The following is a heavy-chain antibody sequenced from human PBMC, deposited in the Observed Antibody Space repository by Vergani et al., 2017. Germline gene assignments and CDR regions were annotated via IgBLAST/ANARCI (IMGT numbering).Heavy chain of an antibody. CDR3: ARDKARGAVTKYYYYYCMDF. CDR1: GGSISSGSYY. D-gene: IGHD4-11*01. Sequence: QVQLQESGPGLVKPSQTLSLTCTVSGGSISSGSYYWSWIRQPAGKGLEWIGRIYTSGSTNYNPSLNSRVTISVDTSKNQFSLKLSSVTAADAAVYYCARDKARGAVTKYYYYYCMDFWGQGTTVTVSS. J-gene: IGHJ6*02. V-gene: IGHV4-61*02. CDR2: IYTSGST.